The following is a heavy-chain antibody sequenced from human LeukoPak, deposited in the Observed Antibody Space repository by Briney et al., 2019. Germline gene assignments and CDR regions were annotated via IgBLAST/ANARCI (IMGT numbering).Heavy chain of an antibody. V-gene: IGHV1-2*02. Sequence: ASVKVSCKASRYTFTSYDINWVREAAGQGLEWMGWINPNSGGTNYAQKFQGRVTMTRDTSISTAYMELSRLRSDDTAVYYCARTALELRAWFDPWGQGTLVTVSS. D-gene: IGHD1-7*01. CDR1: RYTFTSYD. CDR3: ARTALELRAWFDP. J-gene: IGHJ5*02. CDR2: INPNSGGT.